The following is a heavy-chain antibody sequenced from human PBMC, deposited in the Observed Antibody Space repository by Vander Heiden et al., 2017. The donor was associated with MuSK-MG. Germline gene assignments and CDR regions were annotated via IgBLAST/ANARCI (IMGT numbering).Heavy chain of an antibody. D-gene: IGHD3-22*01. J-gene: IGHJ4*02. Sequence: QVQLVQSETEMKKPRAPVKVSCKASGYSFTTDGVNWVRQAPGQGLEWMGWISGYDGNSNYAQKFQGRVTMTTDTSTSTAYMELRSLRSDDTAVYYCARDRYYSDAIGSGYFDYWGQGTLVTVSS. V-gene: IGHV1-18*01. CDR3: ARDRYYSDAIGSGYFDY. CDR2: ISGYDGNS. CDR1: GYSFTTDG.